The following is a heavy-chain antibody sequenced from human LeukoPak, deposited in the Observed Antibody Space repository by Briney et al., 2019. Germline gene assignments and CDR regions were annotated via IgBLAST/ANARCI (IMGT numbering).Heavy chain of an antibody. CDR2: MYYSGST. CDR1: GGSISSNDYY. V-gene: IGHV4-39*07. Sequence: PSETLSLTCIVSGGSISSNDYYWGWIRQPPGKGLEWIGSMYYSGSTNCNPSLKSRVTISVDTSKNHFSLKLSSVTAAATAVYYCARLRGGDYSSYNWFAPWGQGTLVTVSS. CDR3: ARLRGGDYSSYNWFAP. J-gene: IGHJ5*02. D-gene: IGHD2-21*02.